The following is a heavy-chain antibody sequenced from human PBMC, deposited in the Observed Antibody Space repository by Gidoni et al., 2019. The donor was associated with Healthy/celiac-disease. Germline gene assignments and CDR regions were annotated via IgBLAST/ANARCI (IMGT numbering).Heavy chain of an antibody. CDR2: IDPSDSYT. CDR1: GYSFTSYW. V-gene: IGHV5-10-1*03. CDR3: ARRGLGYCSSTSCFNWYFDL. J-gene: IGHJ2*01. D-gene: IGHD2-2*03. Sequence: EVQLVQSGAEVKKPGESLRISCKGSGYSFTSYWISWVRQMPGKGLEWMGRIDPSDSYTNYSPSFQGHVTISADKSISTAYLQWSSLKASDTAMYYCARRGLGYCSSTSCFNWYFDLWGRGTLVTVSS.